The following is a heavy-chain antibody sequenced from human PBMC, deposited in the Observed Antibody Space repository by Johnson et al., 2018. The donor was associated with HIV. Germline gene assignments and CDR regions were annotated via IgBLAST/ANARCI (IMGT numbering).Heavy chain of an antibody. CDR1: GFSFSTYW. V-gene: IGHV3-74*03. J-gene: IGHJ3*02. CDR3: TRDLRKGIAATREGGDAFDI. CDR2: IDTEGSGT. Sequence: VQLVESGGRLVQPGGSLRLSCAASGFSFSTYWMHWVRRVPGKGLVWVSRIDTEGSGTTYADSVKGRFTISRDNAKNTVYLQMISLRAEDTAVYYCTRDLRKGIAATREGGDAFDIWGQGTMVTVS. D-gene: IGHD6-13*01.